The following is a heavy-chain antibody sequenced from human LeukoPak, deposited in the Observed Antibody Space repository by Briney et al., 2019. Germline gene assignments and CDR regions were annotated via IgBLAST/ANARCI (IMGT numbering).Heavy chain of an antibody. V-gene: IGHV3-21*01. J-gene: IGHJ3*02. D-gene: IGHD6-13*01. CDR1: GFTFSSYS. CDR2: ISSSSSYI. Sequence: GGSLRLSCAASGFTFSSYSMNWVRQAPGKGVEWVSSISSSSSYIYYADSVKGRFTISRDNAKNSLYLQMNSLRAEDTAVYYCARGEQQLPYDAFDIWGQGTMVTVSS. CDR3: ARGEQQLPYDAFDI.